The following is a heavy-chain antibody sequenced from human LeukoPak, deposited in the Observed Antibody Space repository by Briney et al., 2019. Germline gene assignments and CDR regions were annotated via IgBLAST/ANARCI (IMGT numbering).Heavy chain of an antibody. CDR3: ARDGGGSSGYYYDYFDY. Sequence: SSETLSLTCAVSGGSISSSNWWSWVRQPPGKGLEWIGEIYHSGSTNYNPSLKSRVSISVDKSKNQFSLKLSSVTAADTAVYYCARDGGGSSGYYYDYFDYWGQGTLVTVSS. V-gene: IGHV4-4*02. CDR1: GGSISSSNW. CDR2: IYHSGST. D-gene: IGHD3-22*01. J-gene: IGHJ4*02.